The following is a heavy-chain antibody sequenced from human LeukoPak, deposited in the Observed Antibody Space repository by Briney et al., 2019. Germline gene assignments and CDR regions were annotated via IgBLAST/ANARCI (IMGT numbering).Heavy chain of an antibody. D-gene: IGHD3-10*01. J-gene: IGHJ4*02. CDR2: IYYSGST. CDR3: ARDKYYSGSGSYRGVDY. Sequence: PSETLSLTCTVSGGSISYYYWSWIRQPPGKGLEWIGYIYYSGSTYYNPSLKSRVTISIDTSKNQFSLKLSSVTAADTAVYYCARDKYYSGSGSYRGVDYWGQGTLVTVSS. V-gene: IGHV4-59*12. CDR1: GGSISYYY.